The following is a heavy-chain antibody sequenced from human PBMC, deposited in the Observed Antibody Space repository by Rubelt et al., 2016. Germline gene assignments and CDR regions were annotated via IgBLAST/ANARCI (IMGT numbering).Heavy chain of an antibody. CDR3: ARDRFGVVDY. J-gene: IGHJ4*02. D-gene: IGHD3-3*01. CDR1: GGSFSGYY. V-gene: IGHV4-34*01. CDR2: ISLSGST. Sequence: QVQLQQWGAGLLKPSETLSLTCAVYGGSFSGYYWSWIRQPPGKGLEWIGDISLSGSTNYNPSLKSRVTISVDTSKNQFSLKLSSVTAADTAVYYCARDRFGVVDYWGQGTLVTVSS.